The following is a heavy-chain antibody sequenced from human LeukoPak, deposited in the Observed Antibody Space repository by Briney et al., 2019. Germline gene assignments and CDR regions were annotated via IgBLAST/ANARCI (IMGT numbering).Heavy chain of an antibody. CDR3: ARRADYVWGNFIDN. D-gene: IGHD3-16*01. CDR2: INHSGST. Sequence: SETLSLTCAVYGGSFSGYYWSWIRQPPGKGLEWIGEINHSGSTNYNPSLKSRVTISIDPSKTQFSLRLSSMTAADTAVYYCARRADYVWGNFIDNWGQGTLVTVSS. V-gene: IGHV4-34*01. J-gene: IGHJ4*02. CDR1: GGSFSGYY.